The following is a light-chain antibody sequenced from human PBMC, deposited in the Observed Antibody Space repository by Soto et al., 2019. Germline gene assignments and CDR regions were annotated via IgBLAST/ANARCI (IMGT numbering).Light chain of an antibody. CDR3: QQRHMWPIT. V-gene: IGKV3-11*01. Sequence: EVVLTQSPVTLSLSPGERDTLSCRASQSFRGLLAWYQHKPGQAPRLLIYDAYNRATGIPPRFSGSGFGTDFTLTISSLEPEDSAVYYCQQRHMWPITFGQGTRLEIK. CDR2: DAY. CDR1: QSFRGL. J-gene: IGKJ5*01.